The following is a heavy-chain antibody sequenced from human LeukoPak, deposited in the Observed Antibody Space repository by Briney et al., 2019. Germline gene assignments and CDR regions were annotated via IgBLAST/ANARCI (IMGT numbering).Heavy chain of an antibody. V-gene: IGHV4-39*01. CDR1: GDSTSNINYY. CDR2: IYYSGST. J-gene: IGHJ4*02. Sequence: SETLSLTCTVSGDSTSNINYYWGWIRQPPGKGLEWIGSIYYSGSTYYNPSLKSRITISVDTSKSQFSLKLSSVTAADTAVYYCASQRNDYYDSSGHDYWGQGTLVTVSS. CDR3: ASQRNDYYDSSGHDY. D-gene: IGHD3-22*01.